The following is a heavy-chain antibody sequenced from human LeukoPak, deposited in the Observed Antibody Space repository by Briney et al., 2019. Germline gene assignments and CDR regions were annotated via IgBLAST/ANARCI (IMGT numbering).Heavy chain of an antibody. D-gene: IGHD3-22*01. Sequence: SETLSLTCTVSGGSISSGSYYWSWIRQPAGKGLVWIGRIYTSGSTNYNPSLKSRVTISVDTSKNQFSLKLSSVTAADTAVYYCASSPMIVVVINGYYFDYWGQGTLVTVSS. CDR2: IYTSGST. CDR3: ASSPMIVVVINGYYFDY. V-gene: IGHV4-61*02. J-gene: IGHJ4*02. CDR1: GGSISSGSYY.